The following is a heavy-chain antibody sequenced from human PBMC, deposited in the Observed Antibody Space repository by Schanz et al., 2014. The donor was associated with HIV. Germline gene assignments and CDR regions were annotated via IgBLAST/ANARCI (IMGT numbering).Heavy chain of an antibody. CDR3: ARDDPFDP. V-gene: IGHV1-2*02. J-gene: IGHJ5*02. CDR1: GYTFSDYY. CDR2: INPKTGGT. Sequence: QVQLVQSGAEVKKPGASVKVSCKASGYTFSDYYIHWVRQAPGQGLEWMGWINPKTGGTNLAQMFQGRIAVTRDTSINTAYLEVSRLRSDDTAVYYCARDDPFDPWGQGTLVTVSS.